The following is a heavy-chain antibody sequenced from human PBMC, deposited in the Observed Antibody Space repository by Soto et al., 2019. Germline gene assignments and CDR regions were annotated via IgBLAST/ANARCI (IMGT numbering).Heavy chain of an antibody. J-gene: IGHJ6*02. V-gene: IGHV1-3*01. CDR3: ARIYSGSYYYYYGMDV. Sequence: ASVKVSCKASGYTFTSYAMHWVRQAPGERLEWMGWINAGNGNTKYSQKFQGRVTITRDTSASTAYMELSSLRSEGTAVYYCARIYSGSYYYYYGMDVWGQGTTVTVS. CDR2: INAGNGNT. D-gene: IGHD1-26*01. CDR1: GYTFTSYA.